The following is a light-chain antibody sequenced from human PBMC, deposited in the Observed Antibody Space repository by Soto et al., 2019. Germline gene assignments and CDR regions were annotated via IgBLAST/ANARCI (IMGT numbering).Light chain of an antibody. CDR2: GAS. Sequence: EIVLTQSPGTLSLSPGERATLSCRASQSVTINYLAWYQQKPGQAPRLLVYGASTRATGIPDRFSGSGSGTDFTLTTSRLEPEDFAVYYCQQYGSSPFTFGPGTKVDIK. CDR1: QSVTINY. J-gene: IGKJ3*01. V-gene: IGKV3-20*01. CDR3: QQYGSSPFT.